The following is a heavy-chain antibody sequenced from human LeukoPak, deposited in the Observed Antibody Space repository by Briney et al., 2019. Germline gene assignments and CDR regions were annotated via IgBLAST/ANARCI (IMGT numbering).Heavy chain of an antibody. Sequence: GGSLRLSCAASGFTFSSYGMPWVRQAPGKGLEWVAVIWYDGSNKYYADSVKGRFTISRDNSKNTLYLQMNSLRAEDTAVYYCAKDQTSRSRFSDYWGQGTLVTASS. CDR1: GFTFSSYG. CDR2: IWYDGSNK. V-gene: IGHV3-33*06. D-gene: IGHD2-2*01. J-gene: IGHJ4*02. CDR3: AKDQTSRSRFSDY.